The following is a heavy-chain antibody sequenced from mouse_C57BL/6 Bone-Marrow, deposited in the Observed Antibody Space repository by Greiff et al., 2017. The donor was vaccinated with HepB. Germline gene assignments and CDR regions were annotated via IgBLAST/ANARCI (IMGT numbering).Heavy chain of an antibody. CDR3: ATLLLPWYFDV. J-gene: IGHJ1*03. Sequence: VQLQQSGPELVKPGASVKISCKASGYTFTDYYMNWVKQSHGKSLEWIGDINPNNGGTSYNQKFKGKATLTVDKSSSTAYMELRSLTSEDSAVYYCATLLLPWYFDVWGTGTTVTVSS. CDR1: GYTFTDYY. D-gene: IGHD1-1*01. CDR2: INPNNGGT. V-gene: IGHV1-26*01.